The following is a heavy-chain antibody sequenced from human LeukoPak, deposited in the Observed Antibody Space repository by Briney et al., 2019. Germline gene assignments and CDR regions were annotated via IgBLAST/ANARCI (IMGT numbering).Heavy chain of an antibody. CDR1: GFTFSSYA. Sequence: TGGSLRLSCAASGFTFSSYAMSWIRQPPGKGLEWIGEINHSGSTNYNPSLKSRVTISVDTSKNQFSLKLSSVTAADTAVYYCARVGYQQLSPTDYWGQGTLVTVSS. CDR3: ARVGYQQLSPTDY. J-gene: IGHJ4*02. V-gene: IGHV4-34*01. CDR2: INHSGST. D-gene: IGHD6-13*01.